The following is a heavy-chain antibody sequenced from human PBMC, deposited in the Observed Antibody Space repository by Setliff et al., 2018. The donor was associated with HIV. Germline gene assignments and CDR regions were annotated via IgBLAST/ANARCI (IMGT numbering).Heavy chain of an antibody. CDR2: INPSGDSA. V-gene: IGHV1-46*01. CDR1: GDTFTRFH. J-gene: IGHJ4*02. Sequence: ASVKVSCKASGDTFTRFHIHWVRQAPGQGLEWMGIINPSGDSANYAQKFQGRATMTRDTSTSTVYMEVSSLRSEDTAVYYCATEDKGYYASGLGWGQGTLVTVSS. D-gene: IGHD3-10*01. CDR3: ATEDKGYYASGLG.